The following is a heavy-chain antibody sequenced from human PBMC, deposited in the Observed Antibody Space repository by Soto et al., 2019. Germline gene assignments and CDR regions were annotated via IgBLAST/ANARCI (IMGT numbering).Heavy chain of an antibody. D-gene: IGHD6-13*01. CDR3: ARVRGTAGKRYFDY. CDR2: TYYSGST. J-gene: IGHJ4*02. CDR1: GGSMIAYY. Sequence: SETLSLTCTVSGGSMIAYYWNWTRQPPGKGLQWIGYTYYSGSTTYNPSLKSRVTISVDSSKNQFSLKLDSVTPADTAVYYCARVRGTAGKRYFDYWGPGTLVTVSS. V-gene: IGHV4-59*01.